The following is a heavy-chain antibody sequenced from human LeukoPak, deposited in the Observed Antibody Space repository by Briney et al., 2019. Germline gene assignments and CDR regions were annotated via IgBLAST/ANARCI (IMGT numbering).Heavy chain of an antibody. CDR3: AKDPGAHDNHFDH. CDR2: IRYDGSNK. Sequence: PGGSLRLSCAASGFTFSSFAMHWVRQAPGKGLEWVAYIRYDGSNKSYADSVKRRFTISRDSSKNTLYLQMNSLRAEDTAVYYCAKDPGAHDNHFDHWGQGTLVTVSS. D-gene: IGHD3-10*01. V-gene: IGHV3-30*02. J-gene: IGHJ4*02. CDR1: GFTFSSFA.